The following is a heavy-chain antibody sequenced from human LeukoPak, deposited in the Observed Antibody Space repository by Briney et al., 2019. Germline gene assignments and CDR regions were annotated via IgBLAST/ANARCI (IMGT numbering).Heavy chain of an antibody. D-gene: IGHD3-22*01. J-gene: IGHJ4*02. CDR2: ISWNSGSI. Sequence: PGGSLRLSCAASGFTFDDYAMHWVRQAPGKGLEWVSGISWNSGSIGYADSVKGRFTVSRDNAKNSLYLQMNSLRVEDTAVYYCVKDRYFYDSGSKANWGQGTLVIVSS. CDR3: VKDRYFYDSGSKAN. V-gene: IGHV3-9*01. CDR1: GFTFDDYA.